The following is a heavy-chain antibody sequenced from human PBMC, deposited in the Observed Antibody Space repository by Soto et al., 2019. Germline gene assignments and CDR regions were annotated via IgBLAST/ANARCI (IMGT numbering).Heavy chain of an antibody. V-gene: IGHV4-31*03. J-gene: IGHJ6*02. CDR2: IYYSGST. CDR1: GGSISSGGYY. Sequence: PSETLSLTCTVSGGSISSGGYYWSWIRQHPGKGLEWIGYIYYSGSTYYNPSLKSRVTISVDTSKNQFSLKLSSVTAADTAVYYCARQRPRSWTPYGMDVWGQGTTVTVSS. CDR3: ARQRPRSWTPYGMDV. D-gene: IGHD6-13*01.